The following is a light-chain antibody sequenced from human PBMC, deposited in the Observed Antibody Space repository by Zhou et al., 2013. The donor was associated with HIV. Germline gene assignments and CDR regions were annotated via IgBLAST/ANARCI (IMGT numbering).Light chain of an antibody. J-gene: IGKJ3*01. CDR3: MQGTHWPPT. V-gene: IGKV2-30*02. CDR2: KVS. Sequence: DIVMTQSPLSLPVTLGQPASISCRSSQSLVHSDGSTYLHWFQQRPGQSPRRLIYKVSTRDSGVPDRFSGSGSGTDFILRISRVEAEDVGVYYCMQGTHWPPTFGP. CDR1: QSLVHSDGSTY.